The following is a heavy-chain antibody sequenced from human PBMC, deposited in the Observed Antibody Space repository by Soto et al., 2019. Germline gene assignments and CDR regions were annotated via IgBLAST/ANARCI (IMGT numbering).Heavy chain of an antibody. Sequence: TLSLTCAVYGGSFSGYYWSWIRQPPGKGLEWIGEINHSGSTNYNPSLKSRVTISVDTSKNQFSLKLSSVTAADTAVYYCARALTDYDFWSGYYSDSYYFDYWGQGTLVTVSS. D-gene: IGHD3-3*01. V-gene: IGHV4-34*01. CDR1: GGSFSGYY. CDR3: ARALTDYDFWSGYYSDSYYFDY. CDR2: INHSGST. J-gene: IGHJ4*02.